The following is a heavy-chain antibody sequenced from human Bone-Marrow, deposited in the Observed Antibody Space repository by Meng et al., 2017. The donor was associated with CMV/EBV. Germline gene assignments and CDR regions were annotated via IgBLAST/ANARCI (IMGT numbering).Heavy chain of an antibody. J-gene: IGHJ1*01. V-gene: IGHV3-52*01. CDR1: GFTFSSSW. Sequence: GESLKISCAASGFTFSSSWMHWVCQAPEKGLEWVADIKCDGSEKYYVDSVKGRLTISRDNAKNSLYLQVNSLRAEDTAVYYCARINGPFWSGFFQHWGQGTLVTVSS. D-gene: IGHD3-3*01. CDR3: ARINGPFWSGFFQH. CDR2: IKCDGSEK.